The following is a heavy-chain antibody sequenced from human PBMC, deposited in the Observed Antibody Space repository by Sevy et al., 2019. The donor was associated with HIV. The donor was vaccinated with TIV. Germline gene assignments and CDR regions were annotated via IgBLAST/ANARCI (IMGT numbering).Heavy chain of an antibody. V-gene: IGHV2-5*02. CDR1: GLSLITTGVG. Sequence: SGPTLVNPTQTLTLTCTFSGLSLITTGVGVGWIRQPPGKALECLALIYWDDDKRYSPSLKSRLTITKDTSKNQVVLTMTNMDPVDTATYYCAHRPADSSGYPIFDYWGQRTLVTVSS. CDR3: AHRPADSSGYPIFDY. J-gene: IGHJ4*02. CDR2: IYWDDDK. D-gene: IGHD3-22*01.